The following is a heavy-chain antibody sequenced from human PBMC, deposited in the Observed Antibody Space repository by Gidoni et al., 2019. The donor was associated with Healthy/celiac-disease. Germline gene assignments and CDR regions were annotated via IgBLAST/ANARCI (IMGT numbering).Heavy chain of an antibody. CDR2: ISYDGSNK. J-gene: IGHJ6*02. CDR3: AKRIVLRYFDGGGMDV. D-gene: IGHD3-9*01. V-gene: IGHV3-30*18. Sequence: GFTFSSYGMHWVRQAPGKGLEWVAVISYDGSNKYYADYVKGRFTISRDNSKNTLYLQMNSMRAEDTAVYYCAKRIVLRYFDGGGMDVWGQGTTVTVSS. CDR1: GFTFSSYG.